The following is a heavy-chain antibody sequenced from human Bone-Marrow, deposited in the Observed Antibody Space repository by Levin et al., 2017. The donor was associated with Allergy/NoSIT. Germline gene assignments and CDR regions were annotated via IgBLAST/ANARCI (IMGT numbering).Heavy chain of an antibody. D-gene: IGHD2-15*01. V-gene: IGHV3-48*03. CDR2: ISSSGSTI. CDR3: ARAHCSGGSCYPRYNWFDP. Sequence: PGGSLRLSCAASGFTFSSYEMNWVRQAPGKGLEWVSYISSSGSTIYYADSVKGRFTISRDNAKNSLYLQMNSLRAEDTAVYYCARAHCSGGSCYPRYNWFDPWGQGTLVTVSS. CDR1: GFTFSSYE. J-gene: IGHJ5*02.